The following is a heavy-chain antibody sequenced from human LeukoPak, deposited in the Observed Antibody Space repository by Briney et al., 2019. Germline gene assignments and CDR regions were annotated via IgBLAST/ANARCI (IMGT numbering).Heavy chain of an antibody. J-gene: IGHJ4*02. Sequence: ASVKVSCKASGYTFTSYYMHWVRQAPGQGLEWXGIINPSGGSTXXXXKXXXXVTMTRDTSTSTVYMELSSLRSEDTAVYYCARHGYAEYYFDYWGQGTLVTVSS. CDR1: GYTFTSYY. V-gene: IGHV1-46*01. CDR2: INPSGGST. CDR3: ARHGYAEYYFDY. D-gene: IGHD5-18*01.